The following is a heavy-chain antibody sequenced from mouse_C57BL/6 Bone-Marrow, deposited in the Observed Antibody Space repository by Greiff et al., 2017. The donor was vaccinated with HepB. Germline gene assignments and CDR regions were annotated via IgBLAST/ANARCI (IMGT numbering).Heavy chain of an antibody. CDR3: TTDLITTVVGG. Sequence: VQLQQSGAELVRPGASVKLSCTASGFNIKDDYMHWVKQRPEQGLEWIGWIDPENGDTEYASKVQGKATITADTSSNTAYLQLSSLTSEDTAVYYCTTDLITTVVGGWGQGTTLTVSS. CDR2: IDPENGDT. V-gene: IGHV14-4*01. CDR1: GFNIKDDY. J-gene: IGHJ2*01. D-gene: IGHD1-1*01.